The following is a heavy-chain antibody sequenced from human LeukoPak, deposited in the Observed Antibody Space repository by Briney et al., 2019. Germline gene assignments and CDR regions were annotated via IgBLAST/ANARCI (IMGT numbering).Heavy chain of an antibody. CDR2: INTNTGNP. Sequence: GASVKVSCKASGYTFTSYAMNWVRQAPGQGLEWMGWINTNTGNPTYAQGFTGRFVFSLDTSVSTAYLQISSLKAEDTAVYYCARDGLRYFDWLLFPAVTDAFDIWGQGTMVTVSS. CDR1: GYTFTSYA. D-gene: IGHD3-9*01. CDR3: ARDGLRYFDWLLFPAVTDAFDI. J-gene: IGHJ3*02. V-gene: IGHV7-4-1*02.